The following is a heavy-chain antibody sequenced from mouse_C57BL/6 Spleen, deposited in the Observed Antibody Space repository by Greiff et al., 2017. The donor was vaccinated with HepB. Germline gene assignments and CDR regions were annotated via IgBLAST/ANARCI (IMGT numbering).Heavy chain of an antibody. J-gene: IGHJ2*01. Sequence: EVKLVESGGGLVQPKGSLKLSCAASGFSFNTYAMNWVRQAPGKGLEWVARIRSKSNNYATYYADSVKDRFTISRDDSESMLYLQMNNLKTEDTAMYYCVRQYYGSRVYFDYWGQGTTLTVSS. CDR2: IRSKSNNYAT. CDR3: VRQYYGSRVYFDY. V-gene: IGHV10-1*01. CDR1: GFSFNTYA. D-gene: IGHD1-1*01.